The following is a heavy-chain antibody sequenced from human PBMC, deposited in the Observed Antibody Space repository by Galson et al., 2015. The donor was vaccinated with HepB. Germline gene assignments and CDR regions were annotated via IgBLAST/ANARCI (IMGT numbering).Heavy chain of an antibody. CDR3: AKMTNPAMWVGGFDP. CDR2: ISGSGGST. D-gene: IGHD2-2*01. V-gene: IGHV3-23*01. CDR1: GFTFSSYA. J-gene: IGHJ5*02. Sequence: SLRLSCAASGFTFSSYAMSWVRQAPGKGLEWVSGISGSGGSTYYADSVKGRFTISRDNSKNTLYLQMNSLRAEDTAVYYCAKMTNPAMWVGGFDPWGQGTLVTVSS.